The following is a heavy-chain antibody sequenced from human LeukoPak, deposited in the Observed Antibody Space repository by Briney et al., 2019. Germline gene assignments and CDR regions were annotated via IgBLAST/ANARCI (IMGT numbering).Heavy chain of an antibody. J-gene: IGHJ5*02. CDR2: INPSGGST. CDR3: ARGTAIRAITHLANWFDP. Sequence: ASVKVSCNASGYTFTSYYMHWVPQAPGQRLEWMGIINPSGGSTSYAQKFQGRVTMTRDTSTSTVYMELSSLRSEDTAVYYCARGTAIRAITHLANWFDPWGQGTLVTVSS. CDR1: GYTFTSYY. V-gene: IGHV1-46*01. D-gene: IGHD1-26*01.